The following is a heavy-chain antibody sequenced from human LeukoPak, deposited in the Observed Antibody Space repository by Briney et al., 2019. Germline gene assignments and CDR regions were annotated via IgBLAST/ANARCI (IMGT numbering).Heavy chain of an antibody. D-gene: IGHD3-3*01. Sequence: SETLSLTCTVSGGSISSGSYYWSWIRQPAGKGLEWIGRIYSSGSTNYNPSLKSRVTISVDTSKNQFSLKLSSVTAADTAVYYCAVHDFWSGSQTIYYMDVWGKGTTVTVSS. CDR1: GGSISSGSYY. CDR3: AVHDFWSGSQTIYYMDV. CDR2: IYSSGST. J-gene: IGHJ6*03. V-gene: IGHV4-61*02.